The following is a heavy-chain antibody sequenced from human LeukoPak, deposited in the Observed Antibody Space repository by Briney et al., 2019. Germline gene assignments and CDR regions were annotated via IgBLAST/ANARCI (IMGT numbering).Heavy chain of an antibody. Sequence: GGSLRLSCAASGFTFSDYYMSWIRQAPGKGLEWISYISSSNTYTNYADSVKGRFAISRDNAKNSLYLQVNSLRGEDTAVYYCARGSQQQWVYFDSWGQGTLVTVSS. V-gene: IGHV3-11*06. CDR3: ARGSQQQWVYFDS. D-gene: IGHD6-13*01. CDR2: ISSSNTYT. J-gene: IGHJ4*02. CDR1: GFTFSDYY.